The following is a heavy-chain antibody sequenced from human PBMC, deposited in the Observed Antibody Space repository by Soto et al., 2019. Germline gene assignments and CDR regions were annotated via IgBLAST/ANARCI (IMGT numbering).Heavy chain of an antibody. CDR2: ISSSSSYI. CDR3: ARDMRDFWSGPPIPYYYGMDV. CDR1: GFTFSSYS. Sequence: GGSLRLSCAASGFTFSSYSMNWVRQAPGKGLEWVSSISSSSSYIYYADSVKGRFTISRDNAKNSLYLQMNSLRAEDTAVYYCARDMRDFWSGPPIPYYYGMDVWGQGTTVTVSS. V-gene: IGHV3-21*01. D-gene: IGHD3-3*01. J-gene: IGHJ6*02.